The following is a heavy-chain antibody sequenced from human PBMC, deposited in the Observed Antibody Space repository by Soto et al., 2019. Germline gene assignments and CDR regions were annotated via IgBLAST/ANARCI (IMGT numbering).Heavy chain of an antibody. Sequence: SETLSLTCAVYGGSISSNKWLSWVRQPPGKGLEWIGEIYHSGSTNYNPSLKSRVTISLDKSKNQFSLKLTSVTAADSAVYYCARDDHIVVVPTSLGAMDVWGQGTTVTVSS. J-gene: IGHJ6*02. D-gene: IGHD2-2*01. CDR1: GGSISSNKW. CDR2: IYHSGST. V-gene: IGHV4-4*02. CDR3: ARDDHIVVVPTSLGAMDV.